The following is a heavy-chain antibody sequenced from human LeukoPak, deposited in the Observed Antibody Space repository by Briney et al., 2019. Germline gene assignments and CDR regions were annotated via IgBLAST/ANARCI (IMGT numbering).Heavy chain of an antibody. D-gene: IGHD3-22*01. J-gene: IGHJ4*02. Sequence: PSQTLSLTCTVSGGSVSSGGYYWSWIRQHPGKGLEWIGYIYYSGSTYYNPSLKSRLTISVDTSKNQFSLKLSSVTAADTAVYYCAREVDSSAYHFDYWGQGTLVTVSS. V-gene: IGHV4-31*03. CDR2: IYYSGST. CDR3: AREVDSSAYHFDY. CDR1: GGSVSSGGYY.